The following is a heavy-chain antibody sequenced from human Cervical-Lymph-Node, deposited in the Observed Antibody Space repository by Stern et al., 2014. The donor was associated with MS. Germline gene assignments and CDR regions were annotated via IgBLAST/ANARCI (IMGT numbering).Heavy chain of an antibody. J-gene: IGHJ4*02. D-gene: IGHD3-22*01. CDR2: IIPIFGTA. V-gene: IGHV1-69*01. Sequence: QVQLVQSGAEVKKPWSSVKVSCKASGGTFSNYGISWVRQAPGQGLVWMGGIIPIFGTANYAQKFQGRVTITADESTSTAYMELSSLRSEDTAVYYCAREFNYDTSGYYFYYWGQGTLVTVSS. CDR1: GGTFSNYG. CDR3: AREFNYDTSGYYFYY.